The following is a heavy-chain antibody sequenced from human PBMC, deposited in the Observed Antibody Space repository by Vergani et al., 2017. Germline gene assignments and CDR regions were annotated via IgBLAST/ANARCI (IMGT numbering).Heavy chain of an antibody. Sequence: QLQLQESGPGLVKPSETLSLTCTVSGGSISSSSYYWGWIRQPPGKGLEWIGSIYYSGSTNYNPSLKSRVTISVDKSKNQFSLKLSSVTAADTAVYYCARGDCSSTSCYSEWFDPWGQGTLVTVSS. J-gene: IGHJ5*02. CDR2: IYYSGST. D-gene: IGHD2-2*01. CDR1: GGSISSSSYY. CDR3: ARGDCSSTSCYSEWFDP. V-gene: IGHV4-39*07.